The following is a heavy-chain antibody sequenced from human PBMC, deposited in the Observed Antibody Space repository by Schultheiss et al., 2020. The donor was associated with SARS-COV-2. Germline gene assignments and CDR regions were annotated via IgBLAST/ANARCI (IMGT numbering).Heavy chain of an antibody. CDR1: GYTFTGYY. D-gene: IGHD2-2*02. CDR2: INPNSGGT. J-gene: IGHJ6*03. Sequence: ASVKVSCKASGYTFTGYYMHWVRQAPGQGLEWMGWINPNSGGTNYAQKFQGRVTMTRDTSISTAYMELSRLRSDDTAVYYCAGGDIVVVPAAIYYYYYMDVWGKGTTVTVSS. V-gene: IGHV1-2*02. CDR3: AGGDIVVVPAAIYYYYYMDV.